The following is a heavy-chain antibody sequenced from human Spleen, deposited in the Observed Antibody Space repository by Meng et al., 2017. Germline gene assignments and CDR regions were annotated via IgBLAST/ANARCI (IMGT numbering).Heavy chain of an antibody. J-gene: IGHJ3*02. Sequence: GGSLRLSCAASGVTFDDYAMHWVRQAPGKGLEWVSGISWNSGSIDYADSVKGRFTISRDNAKNSLYLQMNSLRAEDTALYYCAKDNDQTEDDAFDIWGQGTMVTVSS. D-gene: IGHD1-1*01. V-gene: IGHV3-9*01. CDR2: ISWNSGSI. CDR1: GVTFDDYA. CDR3: AKDNDQTEDDAFDI.